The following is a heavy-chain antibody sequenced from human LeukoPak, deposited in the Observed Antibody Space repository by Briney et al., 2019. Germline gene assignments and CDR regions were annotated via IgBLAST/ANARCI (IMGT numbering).Heavy chain of an antibody. CDR2: MNPNSGNT. Sequence: ASVKVSCKASGYTFTSYDINWVRQATGQGLEWMGWMNPNSGNTGYAQKFQGRVTMTRNTSISTAYMELSSLRSDDTAVYYCARSLGFGAARPEGFDPWGQGTLVTVSS. CDR1: GYTFTSYD. J-gene: IGHJ5*02. D-gene: IGHD6-6*01. V-gene: IGHV1-8*01. CDR3: ARSLGFGAARPEGFDP.